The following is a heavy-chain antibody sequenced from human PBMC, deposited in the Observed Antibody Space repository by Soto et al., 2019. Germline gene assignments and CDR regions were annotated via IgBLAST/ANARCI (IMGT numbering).Heavy chain of an antibody. CDR3: AKGVYSTSSYFDY. J-gene: IGHJ4*02. V-gene: IGHV3-23*01. CDR1: GFTFSSYG. Sequence: GGSLRLSCAASGFTFSSYGMSWVRQAPGKGLEWVSTISGSGGSTYYADSVKGRFTISRDNSKNTLYLQMNGLRAEDTAVYYCAKGVYSTSSYFDYWGQGTLVTVSS. D-gene: IGHD6-6*01. CDR2: ISGSGGST.